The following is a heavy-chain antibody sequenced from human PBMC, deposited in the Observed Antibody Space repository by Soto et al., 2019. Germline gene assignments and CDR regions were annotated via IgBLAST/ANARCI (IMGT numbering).Heavy chain of an antibody. Sequence: GASVKVSCKASGYTFTSYGISWVRQAPGQGLEWMGWISAYNGNTNYAQKLQGRVTMTTDTSTSTAYMELRSLRSDDTAVYYCARERTNYYDSSGYYRYWGQGTLVTVSS. D-gene: IGHD3-22*01. V-gene: IGHV1-18*01. J-gene: IGHJ4*02. CDR2: ISAYNGNT. CDR3: ARERTNYYDSSGYYRY. CDR1: GYTFTSYG.